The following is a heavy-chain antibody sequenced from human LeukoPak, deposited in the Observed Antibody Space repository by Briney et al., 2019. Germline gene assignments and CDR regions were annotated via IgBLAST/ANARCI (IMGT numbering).Heavy chain of an antibody. J-gene: IGHJ4*02. CDR2: IRNLPYGGTT. V-gene: IGHV3-49*03. D-gene: IGHD3-16*01. CDR3: ARGLGGSYLWHYFDY. Sequence: GGSLRLSCITSGFTFGDYAMSWFRQAPWKGLEWVGFIRNLPYGGTTEYAASLKGRFTISRDDSQTIAYLQMNSLKTEDTAVYYCARGLGGSYLWHYFDYWGQGTLVTVSS. CDR1: GFTFGDYA.